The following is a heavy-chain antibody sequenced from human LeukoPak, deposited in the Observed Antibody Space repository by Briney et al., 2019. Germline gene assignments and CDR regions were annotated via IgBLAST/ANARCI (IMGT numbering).Heavy chain of an antibody. CDR3: ARDQDVGAAFDI. V-gene: IGHV4-59*01. Sequence: PSETLSLTCTVSGGSITSYYWGWIRQPPGKGLEWIGYIYYSGSTNYNPSLKSRVTISVDTSKNQFSLKLSSVTAADTAVYYCARDQDVGAAFDIWGQGTMVTVSS. CDR2: IYYSGST. D-gene: IGHD3-10*01. J-gene: IGHJ3*02. CDR1: GGSITSYY.